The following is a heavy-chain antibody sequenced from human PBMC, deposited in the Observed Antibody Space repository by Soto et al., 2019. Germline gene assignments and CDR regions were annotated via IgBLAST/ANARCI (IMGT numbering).Heavy chain of an antibody. V-gene: IGHV4-59*01. D-gene: IGHD6-13*01. Sequence: QSLTCTVSGGSISSYYWSWIRQPPGKGLEWIGYIYYSGSTNYNPSLKSRVTISVDTSKNQFSLKLSSVTAADTAVYYCATEGAVGSFDYWGQGTLVTVSS. CDR1: GGSISSYY. CDR3: ATEGAVGSFDY. J-gene: IGHJ4*02. CDR2: IYYSGST.